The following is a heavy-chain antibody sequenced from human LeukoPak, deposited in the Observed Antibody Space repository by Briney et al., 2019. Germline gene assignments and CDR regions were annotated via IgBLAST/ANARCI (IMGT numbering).Heavy chain of an antibody. D-gene: IGHD3-16*01. CDR1: GFPFCDFA. V-gene: IGHV3-23*01. CDR3: AKFEGALTHNY. CDR2: LYGGGHGR. J-gene: IGHJ4*02. Sequence: GGSLRLTCIASGFPFCDFAMGWVRQAPGKGLEWVSGLYGGGHGRVYTDSVRGRFTVSRDNSENTLYLQMNSLRAEDTAIYYCAKFEGALTHNYWGQGTLVTVSS.